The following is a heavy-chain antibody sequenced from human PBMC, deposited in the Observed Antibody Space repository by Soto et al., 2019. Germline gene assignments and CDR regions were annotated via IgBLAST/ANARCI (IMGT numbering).Heavy chain of an antibody. CDR1: GFAVSNNY. J-gene: IGHJ4*02. Sequence: EGSLRLSCVASGFAVSNNYMNWVRQAPGKGLEWVSVVYSGGTTYYADSVRGRFTVSRDDSKNTLFLQMSSLRAEDTAVYYCARAGSPFDSDSSGYWGFDHWGQGTLVTVSS. CDR2: VYSGGTT. V-gene: IGHV3-53*01. CDR3: ARAGSPFDSDSSGYWGFDH. D-gene: IGHD3-22*01.